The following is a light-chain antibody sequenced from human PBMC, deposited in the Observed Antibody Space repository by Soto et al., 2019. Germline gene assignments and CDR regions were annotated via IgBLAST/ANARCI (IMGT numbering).Light chain of an antibody. V-gene: IGKV1-12*01. Sequence: DIQMTQSPSSVSASVGDRVTISCRASQGISNWLAWYQQKPGKAPKLLIYAASGLQSGVPSRFSGRGSGTDFTLTITCLQPEDFAAYYCQQANSLPLTFGGGTKVEIK. J-gene: IGKJ4*01. CDR2: AAS. CDR1: QGISNW. CDR3: QQANSLPLT.